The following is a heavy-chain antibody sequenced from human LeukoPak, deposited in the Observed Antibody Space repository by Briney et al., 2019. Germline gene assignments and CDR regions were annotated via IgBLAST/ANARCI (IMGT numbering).Heavy chain of an antibody. CDR2: IGAYNGNT. V-gene: IGHV1-18*01. CDR3: ARCWGPGALLPGYSGYDSPDY. Sequence: ASVKVSCKASGYTFTSYGISWVRQAPGQGLEWMGWIGAYNGNTNYAQKLQGRVTMTTDTSTSTAYMELRSLRSDDTAVYYCARCWGPGALLPGYSGYDSPDYWGQGTLVTVSS. CDR1: GYTFTSYG. J-gene: IGHJ4*02. D-gene: IGHD5-12*01.